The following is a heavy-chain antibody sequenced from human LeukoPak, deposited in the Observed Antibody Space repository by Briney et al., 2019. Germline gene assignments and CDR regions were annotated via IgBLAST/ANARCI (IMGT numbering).Heavy chain of an antibody. J-gene: IGHJ3*02. CDR2: IIPIFGTA. Sequence: ASVKVSCKASGGTFSSYAISWVRQAPGQGLEWMGGIIPIFGTANYAQKFQGRVTITGNPSISTAYMELSSLKSEDTAVYYCARAGAYSSSWYPLGAFDIWGQGTMVTVSS. D-gene: IGHD6-13*01. V-gene: IGHV1-69*01. CDR1: GGTFSSYA. CDR3: ARAGAYSSSWYPLGAFDI.